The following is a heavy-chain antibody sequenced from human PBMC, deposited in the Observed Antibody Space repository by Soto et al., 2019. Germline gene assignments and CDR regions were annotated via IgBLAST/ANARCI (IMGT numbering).Heavy chain of an antibody. V-gene: IGHV3-48*02. CDR1: GFTFSRYN. CDR2: VTTSGDIV. J-gene: IGHJ6*04. Sequence: EVQVVESGGGLVQPGGSLRLSCVASGFTFSRYNIHWVRQAPGKGLEWVAYVTTSGDIVFYADSVEGRFAISRDVATNSVHLQMHSLRDEDTAVYYWGREEDSGRSGLTNYYYDNGMDVWGKGTTVTVSS. CDR3: GREEDSGRSGLTNYYYDNGMDV. D-gene: IGHD3-10*01.